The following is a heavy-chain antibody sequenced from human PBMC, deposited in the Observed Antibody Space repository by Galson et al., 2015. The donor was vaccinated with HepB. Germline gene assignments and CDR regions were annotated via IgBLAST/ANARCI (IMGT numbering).Heavy chain of an antibody. J-gene: IGHJ4*02. Sequence: SLRLSCAASGFTSSSYSMNWVRQAPGKGLEWVSYISSSSTTIYYADSVKGRFTISRDNAKNSLYLQMNSLRDEDTAVYYCARDRAVPAAVYYFDYWGQGTLVTVSS. CDR2: ISSSSTTI. D-gene: IGHD2-2*01. CDR1: GFTSSSYS. V-gene: IGHV3-48*02. CDR3: ARDRAVPAAVYYFDY.